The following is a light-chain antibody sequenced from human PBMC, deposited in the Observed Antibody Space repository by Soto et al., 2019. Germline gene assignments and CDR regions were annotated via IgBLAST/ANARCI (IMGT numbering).Light chain of an antibody. J-gene: IGLJ1*01. CDR2: EVS. Sequence: QSVLTQPPSASGSPGQSVTISCTGTSSDVGGYNYVSWYQRHPGKAPKLMIYEVSKRPSGVPDRFSGSKSGNTASLTVSRLQAEDEADYYCSSYAGSNGVFGTGTKVTVL. CDR3: SSYAGSNGV. V-gene: IGLV2-8*01. CDR1: SSDVGGYNY.